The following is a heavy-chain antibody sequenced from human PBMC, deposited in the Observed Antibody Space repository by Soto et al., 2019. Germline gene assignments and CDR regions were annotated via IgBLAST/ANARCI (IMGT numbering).Heavy chain of an antibody. CDR3: ARASIRGGNSASHYGMDV. V-gene: IGHV4-59*01. Sequence: SETLSLTCTVSGASMSSYYWSWIRQPPGKGRVSLVIIYYSGRTNYNPSLKSRVTISVDTSNNQFSMKLNSVTAAETAVYYCARASIRGGNSASHYGMDVWGQGTTVTVSS. J-gene: IGHJ6*02. CDR2: IYYSGRT. CDR1: GASMSSYY. D-gene: IGHD4-4*01.